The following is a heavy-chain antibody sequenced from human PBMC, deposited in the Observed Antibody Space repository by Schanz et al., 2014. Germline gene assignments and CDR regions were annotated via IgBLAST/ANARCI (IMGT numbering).Heavy chain of an antibody. CDR3: ARGTPFRCDY. Sequence: QVQLVESGGGLVKPGGSLRLSCAASGFTFSDYYMTWIRQAPGKGLEWVSYISARGSTVYYADSVKGRFTISRDSARNSLYLQMSSRRAEDTAVYYCARGTPFRCDYWGQGTLVTVSS. CDR1: GFTFSDYY. CDR2: ISARGSTV. V-gene: IGHV3-11*04. D-gene: IGHD3-16*01. J-gene: IGHJ4*02.